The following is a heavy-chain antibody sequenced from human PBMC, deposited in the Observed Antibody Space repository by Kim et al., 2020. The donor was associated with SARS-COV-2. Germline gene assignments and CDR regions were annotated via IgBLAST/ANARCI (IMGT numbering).Heavy chain of an antibody. V-gene: IGHV3-33*01. J-gene: IGHJ3*02. CDR3: AREKDDAFDI. CDR2: K. Sequence: KYYADSVKGRFTISRDNSKNTLYLQMNSLRDEDTAVYYCAREKDDAFDIWGQGTMVSVSS.